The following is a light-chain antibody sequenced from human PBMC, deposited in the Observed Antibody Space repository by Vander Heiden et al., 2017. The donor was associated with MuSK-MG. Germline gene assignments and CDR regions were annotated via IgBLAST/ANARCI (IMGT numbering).Light chain of an antibody. V-gene: IGKV1-39*01. CDR3: QHSYGIPA. CDR2: AAS. CDR1: QSVNTF. J-gene: IGKJ4*01. Sequence: DIQMTQSPSFLSALVGGRVTITCRASQSVNTFLHWYQQKPGKAPRLLIYAASSLHRGVPSRFSGSGSGTDFTLTISSLQPEDFATYHCQHSYGIPAFGGGTKVEIK.